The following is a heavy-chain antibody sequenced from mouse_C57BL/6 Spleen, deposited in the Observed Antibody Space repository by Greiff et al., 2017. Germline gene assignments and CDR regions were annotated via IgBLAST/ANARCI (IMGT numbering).Heavy chain of an antibody. CDR1: GYTFTSYW. CDR3: ARGITTVVATRDFDY. Sequence: QVQLQQSGAELVMPGASVKLSCKASGYTFTSYWMHWVKQRPGQGLEWIGEIDPSDSYTNYNQKFKGKSTLTVDKSSSTAYMQLSSLTSEDSAVYYCARGITTVVATRDFDYWGQGTTLTVSS. D-gene: IGHD1-1*01. J-gene: IGHJ2*01. V-gene: IGHV1-69*01. CDR2: IDPSDSYT.